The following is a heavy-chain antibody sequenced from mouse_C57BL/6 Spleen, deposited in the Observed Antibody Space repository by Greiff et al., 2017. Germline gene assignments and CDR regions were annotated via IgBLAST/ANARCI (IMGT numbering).Heavy chain of an antibody. D-gene: IGHD4-1*01. CDR2: IDPSDSYT. Sequence: QVQLKQSGAELVKPGASVKLSCKASGYTFTSYWMQWVKQRPGQGLEWIGEIDPSDSYTNYNQKFKGKATLTVDTSSSTAYMQLSSLTSEDSAVYYCARDSNELGQGFAYWGQGTLVTVSA. CDR3: ARDSNELGQGFAY. J-gene: IGHJ3*01. V-gene: IGHV1-50*01. CDR1: GYTFTSYW.